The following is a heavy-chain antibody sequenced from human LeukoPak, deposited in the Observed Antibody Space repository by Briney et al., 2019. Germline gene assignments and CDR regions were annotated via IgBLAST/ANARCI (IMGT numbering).Heavy chain of an antibody. V-gene: IGHV1-18*01. D-gene: IGHD6-19*01. CDR3: ARNLPIAVAGPIDY. CDR1: GYTFTSYG. J-gene: IGHJ4*02. Sequence: ASVKVSCKASGYTFTSYGISWVRQAPGQGLEWMGWISAYNGNTNYAQKLQGRVTMTTDTSTSTAYMELWSLRSDDTAVYYCARNLPIAVAGPIDYWGQGTLVTVSS. CDR2: ISAYNGNT.